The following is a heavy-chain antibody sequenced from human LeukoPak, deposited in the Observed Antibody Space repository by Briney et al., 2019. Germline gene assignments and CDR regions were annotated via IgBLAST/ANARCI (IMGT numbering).Heavy chain of an antibody. V-gene: IGHV3-7*01. Sequence: GGSLRLSCAASGFSFSNHWMSWVRQAPGKGLEWVASINLDGTDKYYVDAVKGRFTISRDNAKNSLFLEMNSLRATDTAVYYCARDDSSGYYGDWGQGTLVTVSS. CDR3: ARDDSSGYYGD. CDR1: GFSFSNHW. CDR2: INLDGTDK. D-gene: IGHD3-22*01. J-gene: IGHJ4*02.